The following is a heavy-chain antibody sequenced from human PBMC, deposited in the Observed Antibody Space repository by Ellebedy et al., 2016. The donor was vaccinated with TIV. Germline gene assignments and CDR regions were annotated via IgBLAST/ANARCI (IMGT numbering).Heavy chain of an antibody. J-gene: IGHJ4*02. CDR1: GGSISSYY. CDR3: ARGGMATMNSDY. V-gene: IGHV4-59*01. Sequence: SETLSLTXTVSGGSISSYYWSWIRQPPGKGLEWIGYIYYSGSTNYNPSLKSRVTISVDTSKNQFSLKLSSVTAADTAVYYCARGGMATMNSDYWGQGTLVTVSS. D-gene: IGHD5-24*01. CDR2: IYYSGST.